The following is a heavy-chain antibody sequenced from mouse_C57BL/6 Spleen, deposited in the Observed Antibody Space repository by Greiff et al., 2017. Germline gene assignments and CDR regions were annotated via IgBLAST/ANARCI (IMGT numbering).Heavy chain of an antibody. CDR2: IYPGDGDT. V-gene: IGHV1-82*01. CDR3: ERRGWDGYFEV. CDR1: GYAFSSSW. Sequence: QVQLKESGPELVKPGASVKISCKASGYAFSSSWMNWVKQRPGKGLEWIGRIYPGDGDTNYHGKFKGKVTLTADKSSSTAYMQLSSLASEDSAVYFCERRGWDGYFEVWGTGTTVTVSS. D-gene: IGHD4-1*01. J-gene: IGHJ1*03.